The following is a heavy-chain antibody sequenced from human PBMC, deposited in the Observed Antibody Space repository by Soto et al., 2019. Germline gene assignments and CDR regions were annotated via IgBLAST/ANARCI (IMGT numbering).Heavy chain of an antibody. Sequence: SGGSLRLSCAASGFTFSSYGMHWVRQAPGKGLEWVAIISYDGSNKYYADSVKGRFTISRDNSKNALFLQMNSLRAEDTAVYYCAKDMGMMDSGSYGGDYWGQGTLVTVSS. J-gene: IGHJ4*02. D-gene: IGHD1-26*01. V-gene: IGHV3-30*18. CDR1: GFTFSSYG. CDR3: AKDMGMMDSGSYGGDY. CDR2: ISYDGSNK.